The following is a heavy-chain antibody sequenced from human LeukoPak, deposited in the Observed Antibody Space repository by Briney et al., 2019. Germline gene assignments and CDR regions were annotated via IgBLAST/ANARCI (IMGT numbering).Heavy chain of an antibody. V-gene: IGHV1-2*02. J-gene: IGHJ4*02. Sequence: ASVKVSCKAPGYTFTGYYMHWVRQAPGQGLEWMGWINPNSGGTNYAQKFQGRVTMTRDTSISTAYMELSRLRSDDTAVYYCAREPLGGGTFDYWGQGTLVTVSS. D-gene: IGHD3-16*01. CDR3: AREPLGGGTFDY. CDR1: GYTFTGYY. CDR2: INPNSGGT.